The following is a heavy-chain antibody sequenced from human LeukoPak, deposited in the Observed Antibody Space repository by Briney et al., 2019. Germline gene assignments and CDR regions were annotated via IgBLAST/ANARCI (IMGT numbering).Heavy chain of an antibody. D-gene: IGHD2-2*01. CDR1: GFALSTYW. CDR2: INPDGSTT. CDR3: ARVGVGMYHFDH. Sequence: GGSLRLSCAASGFALSTYWMHWVRQAPGKGLVWVSRINPDGSTTTYADSVEGRFTISRDNAKNTLYLQMSSLRAEDTAVYYCARVGVGMYHFDHWGQGTLVTVSS. J-gene: IGHJ4*02. V-gene: IGHV3-74*01.